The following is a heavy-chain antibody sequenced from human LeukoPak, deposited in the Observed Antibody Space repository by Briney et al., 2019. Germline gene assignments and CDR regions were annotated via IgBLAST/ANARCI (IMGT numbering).Heavy chain of an antibody. D-gene: IGHD2-15*01. V-gene: IGHV4-34*01. CDR3: ARIVCPGPADCPLDY. Sequence: SETLSLTCAVYGGSFSGYYWNWIRQPPGKGLEWIGEINHSGRTNYNPSLKSRVTISVDTSKNQFSLKLSSVTAADTAVYYCARIVCPGPADCPLDYWGQGTLVTVSS. CDR1: GGSFSGYY. J-gene: IGHJ4*02. CDR2: INHSGRT.